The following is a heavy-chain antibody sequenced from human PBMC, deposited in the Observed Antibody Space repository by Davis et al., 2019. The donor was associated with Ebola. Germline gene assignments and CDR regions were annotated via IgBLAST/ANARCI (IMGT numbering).Heavy chain of an antibody. CDR2: VYYNGKT. Sequence: SETLSLTCTVSDGSIKSNSYYWGWIRQPPGKGLEWIVSVYYNGKTNSNPSLKSRVTIYIDMSNNQFSLKLSSVTAADTAVYFCARQWYYYDRSGFYYVDALDVWGQGTVVTVSS. V-gene: IGHV4-39*01. CDR1: DGSIKSNSYY. J-gene: IGHJ3*01. D-gene: IGHD3-22*01. CDR3: ARQWYYYDRSGFYYVDALDV.